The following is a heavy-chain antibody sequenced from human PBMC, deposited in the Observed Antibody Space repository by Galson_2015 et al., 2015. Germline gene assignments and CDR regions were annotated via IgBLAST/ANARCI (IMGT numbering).Heavy chain of an antibody. Sequence: SVKVSCKASGYTFTGYYMHWVRQAPGQGLEWMGWINPNSGGTNYVQKFQGWVTMTRDTSISTAYMELSRLRSDDTAVYYCARVRRVVPAAIDAFEIWGQGTMVTVSS. D-gene: IGHD2-2*01. V-gene: IGHV1-2*04. CDR3: ARVRRVVPAAIDAFEI. CDR2: INPNSGGT. CDR1: GYTFTGYY. J-gene: IGHJ3*02.